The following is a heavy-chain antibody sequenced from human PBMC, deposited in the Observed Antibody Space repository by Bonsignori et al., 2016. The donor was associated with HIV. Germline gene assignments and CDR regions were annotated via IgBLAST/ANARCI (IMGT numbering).Heavy chain of an antibody. CDR2: INHSGST. J-gene: IGHJ4*02. CDR3: ARGYPHYYDSSGYYFDY. D-gene: IGHD3-22*01. Sequence: WIRQPPGKGLEWIGEINHSGSTNYNPSLKSRVTISVDTSKNQFSLKLSSVTAADTAVYYCARGYPHYYDSSGYYFDYWGQGTLVTVSS. V-gene: IGHV4-34*01.